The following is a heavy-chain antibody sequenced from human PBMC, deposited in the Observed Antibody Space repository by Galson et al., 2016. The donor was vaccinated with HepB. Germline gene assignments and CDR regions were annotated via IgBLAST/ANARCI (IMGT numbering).Heavy chain of an antibody. V-gene: IGHV3-33*01. D-gene: IGHD6-19*01. CDR2: IWFDGSNE. CDR1: GFTFSRYG. Sequence: SLRLSCAASGFTFSRYGMHWVRRAPGKGLEWVAVIWFDGSNEYYADSVRGRFTISRDNSKNTLYLQMNSLRDEDTAVYYCARDSPWGSGWKANFDYWGQGTLVTVSS. J-gene: IGHJ4*02. CDR3: ARDSPWGSGWKANFDY.